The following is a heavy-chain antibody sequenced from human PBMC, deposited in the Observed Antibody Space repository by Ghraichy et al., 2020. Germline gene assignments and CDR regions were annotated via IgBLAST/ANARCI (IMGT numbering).Heavy chain of an antibody. Sequence: SETLSLTCAVYGGSFSGYYWSWIRQPPGKGLEWIGEINHSGSTNYNPSLKSRVTISVDTSKNQFSLKLSSVTAADTAVYYCARGQSGATITRVGGNYYYGMDVWGQGTTVTVSS. CDR1: GGSFSGYY. D-gene: IGHD5-12*01. V-gene: IGHV4-34*01. CDR2: INHSGST. CDR3: ARGQSGATITRVGGNYYYGMDV. J-gene: IGHJ6*02.